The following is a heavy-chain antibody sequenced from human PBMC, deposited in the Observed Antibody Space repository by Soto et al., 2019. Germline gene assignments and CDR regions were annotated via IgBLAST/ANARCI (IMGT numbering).Heavy chain of an antibody. D-gene: IGHD3-16*01. CDR3: TRVNLGKLDY. Sequence: EVQLVESGGGLVEPGGSLRLSCAASGFTLSNAWMSWVRQAPGKGLEWVGRIQSKTDGGATVYAAPVRGRFTITREDSKNTLDLQRSSLKTEDTAMYYCTRVNLGKLDYWGQGTLATVSS. J-gene: IGHJ4*02. CDR2: IQSKTDGGAT. V-gene: IGHV3-15*01. CDR1: GFTLSNAW.